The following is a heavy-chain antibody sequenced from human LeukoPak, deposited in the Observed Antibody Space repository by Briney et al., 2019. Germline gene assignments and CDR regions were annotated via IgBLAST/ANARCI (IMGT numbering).Heavy chain of an antibody. J-gene: IGHJ5*02. CDR2: ISAYNGNT. V-gene: IGHV1-18*01. Sequence: GASVTVSCKASGYTFTSYGISWVRQAPGQGLEWMGWISAYNGNTNYAQKLQGRVTMTTDTSTSTAYMELRSLRSDDTAVYYCARDTHEKVSLSQPVDPWGQGTLVTVSS. CDR3: ARDTHEKVSLSQPVDP. CDR1: GYTFTSYG.